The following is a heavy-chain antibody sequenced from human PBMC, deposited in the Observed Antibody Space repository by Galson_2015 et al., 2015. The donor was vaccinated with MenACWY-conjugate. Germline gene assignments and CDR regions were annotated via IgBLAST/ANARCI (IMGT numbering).Heavy chain of an antibody. CDR1: GFTFSSYW. CDR2: IKQDGSEK. D-gene: IGHD6-19*01. V-gene: IGHV3-7*03. CDR3: AGSPEVSGWYTFGY. J-gene: IGHJ4*02. Sequence: SLRLSCAASGFTFSSYWMSWVRQAPGKGLEWVANIKQDGSEKYYVDSVKGRFTISRDNAKNSLYLQMNSLRAEDTAVYYCAGSPEVSGWYTFGYRGQGTLVTVSS.